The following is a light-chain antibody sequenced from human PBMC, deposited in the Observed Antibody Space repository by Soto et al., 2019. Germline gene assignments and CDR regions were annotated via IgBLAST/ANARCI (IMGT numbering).Light chain of an antibody. CDR3: CSYAGSNILV. J-gene: IGLJ2*01. V-gene: IGLV2-11*01. Sequence: QSALTQPRSVSGSPGQSITISCSGTRSDVGTYYYVSWYQQHPGKAPKVLIYDVSKRPSGVPDRFSGSKSGNTASLTISGLQPEDEADYYCCSYAGSNILVFGGGTQLTVL. CDR2: DVS. CDR1: RSDVGTYYY.